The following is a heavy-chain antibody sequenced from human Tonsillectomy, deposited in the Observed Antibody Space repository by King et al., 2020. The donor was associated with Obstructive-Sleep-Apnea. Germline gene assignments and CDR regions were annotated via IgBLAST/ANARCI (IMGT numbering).Heavy chain of an antibody. J-gene: IGHJ4*02. D-gene: IGHD3-22*01. Sequence: LQLQESGPGLVKPSETLSLTCTVSGGSISSSSYYWGWIRQPPGKGLEWIGSIYYSGSTYYNPSLKSRVTISVDTSKNQFSLKLSSVTAADTAVYYCAGGHYYDSSGYYYGFYYFDYWGQGTLVTVSS. V-gene: IGHV4-39*07. CDR3: AGGHYYDSSGYYYGFYYFDY. CDR1: GGSISSSSYY. CDR2: IYYSGST.